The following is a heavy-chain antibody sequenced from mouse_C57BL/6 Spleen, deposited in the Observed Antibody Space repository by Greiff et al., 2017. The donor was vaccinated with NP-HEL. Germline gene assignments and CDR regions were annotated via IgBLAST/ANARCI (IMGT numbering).Heavy chain of an antibody. Sequence: EVQLQQSVAELVRPGASVKLSCTASGFNITNNYMHWVKQRPEQGLEWIGRIDPANGNTKYAPKFQGKATITVDKSSNTAYLQLSSLTSEDTAIYYCARGYYGSSPDWYFDVWGTGTTVTVSS. V-gene: IGHV14-3*01. CDR3: ARGYYGSSPDWYFDV. CDR1: GFNITNNY. D-gene: IGHD1-1*01. CDR2: IDPANGNT. J-gene: IGHJ1*03.